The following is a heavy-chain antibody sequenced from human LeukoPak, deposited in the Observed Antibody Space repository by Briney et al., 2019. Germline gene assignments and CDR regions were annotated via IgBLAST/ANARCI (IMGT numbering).Heavy chain of an antibody. V-gene: IGHV3-48*04. J-gene: IGHJ4*02. CDR3: ASFTDY. CDR2: IGSSGSTM. CDR1: GFTFSSYS. Sequence: GGSLRLSCAASGFTFSSYSMNWVRQAPGKGLEWVSYIGSSGSTMYYADSVKGRSTISRDNAQNSLSLQMDSLRAEDTAVYYCASFTDYWGQGTLVTVSS.